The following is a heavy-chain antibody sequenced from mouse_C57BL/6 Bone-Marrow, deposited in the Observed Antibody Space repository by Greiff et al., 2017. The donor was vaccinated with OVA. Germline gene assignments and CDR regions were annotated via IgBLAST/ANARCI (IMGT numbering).Heavy chain of an antibody. Sequence: QVQLQQSGAELVRPGTSVKMSCKASGYTFTNYWIGWAKQRPGHGLEWIGDIYPGGGYTNYNEKFKGKATLTADKSSSTAYMQFSSLTSEYSAIYYCARTRVYYAMDYWGQGTSVTVSS. V-gene: IGHV1-63*01. CDR2: IYPGGGYT. J-gene: IGHJ4*01. CDR1: GYTFTNYW. CDR3: ARTRVYYAMDY.